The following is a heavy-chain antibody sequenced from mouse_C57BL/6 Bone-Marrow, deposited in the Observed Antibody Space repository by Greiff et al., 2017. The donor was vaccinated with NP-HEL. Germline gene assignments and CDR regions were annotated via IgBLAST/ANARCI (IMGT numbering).Heavy chain of an antibody. CDR2: ISYDGSD. V-gene: IGHV3-6*01. CDR1: GYSITSGYY. CDR3: ARIAY. J-gene: IGHJ3*01. Sequence: DVKLQESGPGLVKPSQSLSLTCSVTGYSITSGYYWNWIRQFPGNKLEWMGYISYDGSDNYNPSLKNRISITRDTSTNQFFLKLNSVTTEDTATYYCARIAYWGQGTLVTVSA.